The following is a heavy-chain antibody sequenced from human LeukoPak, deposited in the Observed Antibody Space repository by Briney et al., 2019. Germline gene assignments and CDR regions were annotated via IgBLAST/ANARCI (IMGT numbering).Heavy chain of an antibody. D-gene: IGHD1-26*01. CDR3: VREWDHTRMTFDI. V-gene: IGHV1-18*01. CDR1: GYTFINYA. CDR2: IGTYNGNT. Sequence: GASVEVSCKASGYTFINYAISWVRQAPGQGLEWMGWIGTYNGNTKYAQEFQGRATMTTDTSTSTGYMELRNLRSDDTAVYFCVREWDHTRMTFDIWGQGTMVTVSS. J-gene: IGHJ3*02.